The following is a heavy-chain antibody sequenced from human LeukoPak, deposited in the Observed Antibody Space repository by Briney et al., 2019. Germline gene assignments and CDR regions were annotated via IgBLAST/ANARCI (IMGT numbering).Heavy chain of an antibody. Sequence: RSLRLSCAASGFTFSSYAMHWVRQAPGKGLEWVAVISYDGSNKYYADSVKGRSTISRDNSQNTMYLQVNDLRAEDTVVYYCATWPGSWYGEGYWGQGTLVTVSS. CDR3: ATWPGSWYGEGY. CDR1: GFTFSSYA. J-gene: IGHJ4*02. CDR2: ISYDGSNK. D-gene: IGHD3-10*01. V-gene: IGHV3-30*14.